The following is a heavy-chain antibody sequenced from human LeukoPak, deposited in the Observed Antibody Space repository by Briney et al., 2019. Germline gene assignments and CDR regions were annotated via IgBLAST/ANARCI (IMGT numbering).Heavy chain of an antibody. J-gene: IGHJ4*02. Sequence: ASVKVSCKASGYTFTIYDNNWVRQATGQGLEWMGWMNPNSGNTGYARKFQGRVTMTRNTSISTAYMELSSLRSEDTAVYYCARAGGYCGRISCPYYFDYWGQGSLVAASS. CDR2: MNPNSGNT. CDR1: GYTFTIYD. D-gene: IGHD2-15*01. CDR3: ARAGGYCGRISCPYYFDY. V-gene: IGHV1-8*01.